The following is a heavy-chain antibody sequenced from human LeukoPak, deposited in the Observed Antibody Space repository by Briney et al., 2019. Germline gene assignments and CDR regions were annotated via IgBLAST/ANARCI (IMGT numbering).Heavy chain of an antibody. CDR1: GGSISSYY. D-gene: IGHD3-22*01. CDR3: ASSSAYYYFDY. Sequence: SETLSLTCTVSGGSISSYYWNWIRQPPCKGLDLIGYIYYSGSTNYNPSLKSRVTISVDTSKNQFSLKVSSVTAADTAVYYCASSSAYYYFDYWGQGTLVTVSS. J-gene: IGHJ4*02. CDR2: IYYSGST. V-gene: IGHV4-59*08.